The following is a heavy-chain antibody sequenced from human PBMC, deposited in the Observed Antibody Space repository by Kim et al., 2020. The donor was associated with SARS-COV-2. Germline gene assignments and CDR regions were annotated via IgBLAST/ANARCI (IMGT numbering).Heavy chain of an antibody. Sequence: ADAVECRFTICRDNDKNSLYLQMNSLRAEDTAVYYCARGDGHYYYDGMDVWGQGTTVTVSS. V-gene: IGHV3-48*03. J-gene: IGHJ6*02. CDR3: ARGDGHYYYDGMDV.